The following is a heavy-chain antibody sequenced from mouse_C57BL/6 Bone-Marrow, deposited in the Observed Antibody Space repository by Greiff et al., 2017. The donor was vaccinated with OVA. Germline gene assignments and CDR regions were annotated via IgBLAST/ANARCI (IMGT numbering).Heavy chain of an antibody. V-gene: IGHV1-82*01. Sequence: QVHVKQSGPELVKPGASVKISCKASGYAFSSSWMNWVKQRPGKGLEWIGRIYPGDGDTNYNGKFKGKATLTADKSSSTAYMQLSSLTSEDSAVYFCATSYPYSFMDYWGQGTSVTVSS. CDR1: GYAFSSSW. D-gene: IGHD2-10*01. CDR3: ATSYPYSFMDY. J-gene: IGHJ4*01. CDR2: IYPGDGDT.